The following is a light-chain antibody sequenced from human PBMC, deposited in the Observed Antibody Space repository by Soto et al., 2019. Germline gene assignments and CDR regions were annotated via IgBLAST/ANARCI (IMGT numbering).Light chain of an antibody. Sequence: NVLTQSPGSLSLSPGERATVSCRASQTVNSRSLAWYQQKPGQAPRLLIYAASTRATGIPDRFSGSGSGTDFTLTISRLEPEDFALYYCQQYGSSPITFGQGTRLEI. CDR1: QTVNSRS. J-gene: IGKJ5*01. CDR3: QQYGSSPIT. CDR2: AAS. V-gene: IGKV3-20*01.